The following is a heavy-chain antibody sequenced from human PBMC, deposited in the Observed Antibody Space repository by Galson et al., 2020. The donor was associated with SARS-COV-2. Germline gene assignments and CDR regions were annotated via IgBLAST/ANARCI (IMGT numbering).Heavy chain of an antibody. V-gene: IGHV4-4*02. CDR1: GGSISSSNW. Sequence: ASETLSLTCAVSGGSISSSNWWSWVRQPPGKGLEWIGEIYHSGSTNYNPSLKSRVTISVDKSKNQFSLKLSSVTAADTAVYYCARWSPVYFDPFDPWGQGTLVTVSS. J-gene: IGHJ5*02. CDR3: ARWSPVYFDPFDP. CDR2: IYHSGST. D-gene: IGHD3-9*01.